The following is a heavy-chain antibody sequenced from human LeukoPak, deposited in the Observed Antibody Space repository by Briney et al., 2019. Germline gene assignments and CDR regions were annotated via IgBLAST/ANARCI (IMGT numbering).Heavy chain of an antibody. V-gene: IGHV3-23*01. CDR3: ARDPDIVVVPAASLPTN. D-gene: IGHD2-2*01. Sequence: GGSLRLSCAASGFTFSSSAMSWVRQAPGKGLEWVSAISNNGGYTYYADSVQGRFTISRDNSKSTLCLQMNSLRAEDTAVYYCARDPDIVVVPAASLPTNWGQGTLVTVSS. CDR1: GFTFSSSA. J-gene: IGHJ4*02. CDR2: ISNNGGYT.